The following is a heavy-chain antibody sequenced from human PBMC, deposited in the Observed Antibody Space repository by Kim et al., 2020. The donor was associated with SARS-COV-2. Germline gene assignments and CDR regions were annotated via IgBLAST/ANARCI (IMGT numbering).Heavy chain of an antibody. CDR3: AREAPAGFGESVEPPPDY. V-gene: IGHV7-4-1*02. CDR1: GYTFTSYA. J-gene: IGHJ4*02. D-gene: IGHD3-10*01. Sequence: ASVKVSCKASGYTFTSYAMNWVRQAPGQGLEWMGWINTNTGNPTYAQGFTGRFVFSLDTSVSTAYLQISSLKAEDTAVYYCAREAPAGFGESVEPPPDYWGQGTLVTVSS. CDR2: INTNTGNP.